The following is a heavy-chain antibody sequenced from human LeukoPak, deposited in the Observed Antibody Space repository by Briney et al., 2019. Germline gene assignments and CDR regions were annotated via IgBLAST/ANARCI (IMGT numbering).Heavy chain of an antibody. CDR2: ISGSGGST. V-gene: IGHV3-23*01. CDR3: AKDPQTYCSGGSCYSGY. CDR1: GFTFSSYA. Sequence: PGGSLRLSCAASGFTFSSYAMSWVRQAPGKGLEWVSPISGSGGSTYYADSVKGRFTISRDNSKNTLYLQMNSLRAEDTAVYYCAKDPQTYCSGGSCYSGYWGQGTLVTVSS. D-gene: IGHD2-15*01. J-gene: IGHJ4*02.